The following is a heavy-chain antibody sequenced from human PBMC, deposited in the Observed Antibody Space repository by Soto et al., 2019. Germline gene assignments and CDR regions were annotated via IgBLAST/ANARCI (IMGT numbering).Heavy chain of an antibody. V-gene: IGHV4-34*01. CDR1: GGSFSGYY. CDR2: INHSGST. Sequence: SETLSLTCAVYGGSFSGYYWSWIRQPPGKGLEWIGEINHSGSTNYNPSLKSRVTISVDTSKNQFPLKLSSVTAADTAVYYCARRPRYYYYYMDVWGKGTTVTVSS. J-gene: IGHJ6*03. CDR3: ARRPRYYYYYMDV.